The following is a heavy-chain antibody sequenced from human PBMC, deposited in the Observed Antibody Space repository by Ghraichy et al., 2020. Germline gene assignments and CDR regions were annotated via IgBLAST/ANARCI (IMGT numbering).Heavy chain of an antibody. CDR3: SRASRGFYDFWSDLPYGMDV. CDR2: ISIYNGHT. Sequence: QAPGQGLEWMGCISIYNGHTNYAQDFQDRLTLTRETSTTTAYMDLRSLRSDDTATYYCSRASRGFYDFWSDLPYGMDVWCRGTKVTV. D-gene: IGHD3-3*01. V-gene: IGHV1-18*01. J-gene: IGHJ6*02.